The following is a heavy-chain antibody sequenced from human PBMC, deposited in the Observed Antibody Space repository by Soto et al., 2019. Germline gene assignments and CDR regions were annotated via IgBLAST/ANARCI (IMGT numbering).Heavy chain of an antibody. CDR2: ISGSGGST. J-gene: IGHJ6*02. CDR1: GFTFSSYA. D-gene: IGHD6-19*01. Sequence: GGSLRLSCAASGFTFSSYAMSWVRQAPGKGLEWVSAISGSGGSTYYADSVKGRFTISRDNSKNTLYLQMNSLRAEDTAVYYCANAGAGMVDYYYYGMDVWGQGTTVTVSS. CDR3: ANAGAGMVDYYYYGMDV. V-gene: IGHV3-23*01.